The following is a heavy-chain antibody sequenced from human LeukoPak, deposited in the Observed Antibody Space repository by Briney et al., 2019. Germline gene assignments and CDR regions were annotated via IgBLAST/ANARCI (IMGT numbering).Heavy chain of an antibody. Sequence: SETLSLTCTVSGGSISSYYWSWIRQPPGKGLEWIGYIYYSGSTNYNPSLKSRVTISVDTSKNLFSLKLSSVTAADTAVYYCARSIRSGRTIDYWGQGTLVTVSS. V-gene: IGHV4-59*08. CDR2: IYYSGST. J-gene: IGHJ4*02. CDR1: GGSISSYY. CDR3: ARSIRSGRTIDY. D-gene: IGHD6-19*01.